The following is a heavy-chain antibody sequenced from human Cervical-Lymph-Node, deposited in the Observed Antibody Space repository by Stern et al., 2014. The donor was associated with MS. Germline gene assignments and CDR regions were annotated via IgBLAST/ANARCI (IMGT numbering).Heavy chain of an antibody. D-gene: IGHD6-19*01. V-gene: IGHV3-30-3*01. Sequence: VQLVESGGGVVQPGRSLRLSCAASGFTFSSYAMHWVRQAPGKGLEWVAVISYDGSNKYYADSVKGRFTISRAHSKTTMYLQMNSLRAEDTAVYYCARGPRGAVASYYYYYGMDVWGQGPTVTVS. CDR2: ISYDGSNK. CDR3: ARGPRGAVASYYYYYGMDV. CDR1: GFTFSSYA. J-gene: IGHJ6*02.